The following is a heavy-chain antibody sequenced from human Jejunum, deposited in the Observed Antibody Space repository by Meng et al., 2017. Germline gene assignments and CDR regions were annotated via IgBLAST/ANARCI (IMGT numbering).Heavy chain of an antibody. V-gene: IGHV3-23*01. CDR3: AKLIPN. CDR2: ITEGDGTA. CDR1: GFTFSSHS. Sequence: EVHLLGSGGGLVQPGGSLRLSCAASGFTFSSHSMSWVRQAPGKGLEWVSSITEGDGTAYYADSVKGRFTISRDNSKNTLYLQMNSLRAEDTAVYYCAKLIPNWGQGTVVTVSS. D-gene: IGHD2-2*01. J-gene: IGHJ4*03.